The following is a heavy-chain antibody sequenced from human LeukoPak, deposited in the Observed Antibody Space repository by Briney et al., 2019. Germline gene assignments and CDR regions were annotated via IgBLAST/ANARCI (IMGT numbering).Heavy chain of an antibody. D-gene: IGHD3-22*01. J-gene: IGHJ4*02. CDR3: ARSTGRRRYYYDSSGYYFYYFDY. Sequence: ASVKVSCKASGGTFSSYAISWVRQAPGQGLEWMGGIIPIFGTANYAQKFQGRVTITADESTSTAYMELSSLRSEDTAVYYCARSTGRRRYYYDSSGYYFYYFDYWGLGTLVTVSS. CDR1: GGTFSSYA. V-gene: IGHV1-69*13. CDR2: IIPIFGTA.